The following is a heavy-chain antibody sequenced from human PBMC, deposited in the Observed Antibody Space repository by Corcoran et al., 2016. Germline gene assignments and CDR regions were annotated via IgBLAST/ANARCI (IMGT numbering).Heavy chain of an antibody. CDR3: AKEGKTPGPTVTSMFRAGAYYYYYGMDV. CDR1: GFTFDDYA. D-gene: IGHD4-4*01. V-gene: IGHV3-9*01. CDR2: ISWNSGSI. Sequence: EVQLVESGGGLVQPGRSLRLSCAASGFTFDDYAMHWVRQAPGKGLEWVSGISWNSGSIGYADSVKGRFTISRDNAKNSLYLQMNSLRAEDTALYYCAKEGKTPGPTVTSMFRAGAYYYYYGMDVWGQGTTVTVSS. J-gene: IGHJ6*02.